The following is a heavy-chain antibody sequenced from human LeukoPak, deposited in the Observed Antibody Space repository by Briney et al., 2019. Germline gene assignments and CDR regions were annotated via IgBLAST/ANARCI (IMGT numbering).Heavy chain of an antibody. Sequence: GGSLRLSCAASGFTFDDYAMLWVRQAPGKGLEWVSLISGNGNSIYYADSVKGRFTISRDNSKNSLYLQMSSLRTGDTALYYCAKDIRGNYDIFTFDYWGQGTLVTVSS. CDR2: ISGNGNSI. D-gene: IGHD3-9*01. CDR3: AKDIRGNYDIFTFDY. V-gene: IGHV3-43*02. CDR1: GFTFDDYA. J-gene: IGHJ4*02.